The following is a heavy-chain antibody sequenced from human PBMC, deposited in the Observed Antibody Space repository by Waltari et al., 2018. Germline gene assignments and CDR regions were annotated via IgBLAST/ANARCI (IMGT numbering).Heavy chain of an antibody. CDR2: IGAYDGTT. D-gene: IGHD6-6*01. V-gene: IGHV1-18*01. CDR3: ARGSSGRGDY. CDR1: GYTFTSYG. J-gene: IGHJ4*02. Sequence: QVQLVQSGAEVKKPGASGRVSCKASGYTFTSYGISWVRQARGGGLEWKGWIGAYDGTTNNAQKVKGRVTMTMDTTTRTADKAVRSLGADDRSVYYCARGSSGRGDYWGQGTLVTVSS.